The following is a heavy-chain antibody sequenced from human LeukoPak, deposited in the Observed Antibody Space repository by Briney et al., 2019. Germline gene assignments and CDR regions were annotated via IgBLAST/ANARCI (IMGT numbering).Heavy chain of an antibody. CDR1: GFTVSSNY. V-gene: IGHV3-53*01. Sequence: GGSLRLSCAASGFTVSSNYMSWVRQAPGKGLEWVSVIYSGGTTYYADSVKGRFTISRDNSNNTLYLQMDSLRAEDTAVYYCARGPVTRFEIWGQGTMVTVSS. D-gene: IGHD4-17*01. J-gene: IGHJ3*02. CDR3: ARGPVTRFEI. CDR2: IYSGGTT.